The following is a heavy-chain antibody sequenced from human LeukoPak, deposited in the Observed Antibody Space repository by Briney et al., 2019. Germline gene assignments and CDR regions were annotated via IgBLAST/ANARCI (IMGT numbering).Heavy chain of an antibody. V-gene: IGHV1-2*02. Sequence: ASVKVSCKASGYTFSGYCIYWVRQAPGQGLEWMGWINPKSGGTNYAQKFQGRVTMTRDTSISTAYMELSRLRSDDTAVYYCARDRAGYYGSGSFFNLEYFYYYMDVWGKGTTVTVSS. CDR1: GYTFSGYC. J-gene: IGHJ6*03. CDR3: ARDRAGYYGSGSFFNLEYFYYYMDV. D-gene: IGHD3-10*01. CDR2: INPKSGGT.